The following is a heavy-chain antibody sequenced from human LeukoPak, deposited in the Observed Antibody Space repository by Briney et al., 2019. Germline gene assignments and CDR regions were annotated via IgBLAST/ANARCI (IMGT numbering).Heavy chain of an antibody. Sequence: SGGSLRLSCAASAFTVSSNYMSWVRQAAGKGLEWVSVIYSGGSTYYADSVKGRFTISRDNSKNTLYLQMNSLRAEDMAVYYCASGGYYYDSSGYSDSYYFDYWGQGTLVTVSS. D-gene: IGHD3-22*01. CDR1: AFTVSSNY. CDR2: IYSGGST. CDR3: ASGGYYYDSSGYSDSYYFDY. V-gene: IGHV3-66*01. J-gene: IGHJ4*02.